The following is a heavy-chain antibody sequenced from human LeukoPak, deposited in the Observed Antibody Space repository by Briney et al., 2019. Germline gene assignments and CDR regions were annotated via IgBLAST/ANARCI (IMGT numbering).Heavy chain of an antibody. V-gene: IGHV1-69*13. CDR3: ARGPPEGFGGHYYYYYYGMDV. CDR2: IIPIFGTA. Sequence: SVKVSCKASGGTFSSYAISWVRQAPAQGLEWLGGIIPIFGTANYAQKFQGRVTITADESTSTAYMELSSLRSEDTAVYYCARGPPEGFGGHYYYYYYGMDVWGQGTTVTVSS. J-gene: IGHJ6*02. CDR1: GGTFSSYA. D-gene: IGHD3-10*01.